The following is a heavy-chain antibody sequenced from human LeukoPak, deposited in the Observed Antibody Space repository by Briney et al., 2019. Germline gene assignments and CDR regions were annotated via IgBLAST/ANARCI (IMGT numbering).Heavy chain of an antibody. CDR3: AKAFTHYYYYYMDV. J-gene: IGHJ6*03. CDR1: GFTFSSYA. Sequence: GGSLRLSCVASGFTFSSYAMSWVRQAPGKGLEWVSAISGSGGSTYYADSVKGRFTISRDNSKNTLYLQMNSLRAEDTAVYYCAKAFTHYYYYYMDVWGKGTTVTVSS. V-gene: IGHV3-23*01. CDR2: ISGSGGST.